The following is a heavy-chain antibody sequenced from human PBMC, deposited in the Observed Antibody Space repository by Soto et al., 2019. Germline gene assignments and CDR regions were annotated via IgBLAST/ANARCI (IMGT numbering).Heavy chain of an antibody. D-gene: IGHD3-3*01. CDR2: INAGNGNT. CDR1: GYTFTSYA. V-gene: IGHV1-3*01. J-gene: IGHJ6*02. Sequence: ASVKVSCKASGYTFTSYAMHWVRQAPGQRLEWMGWINAGNGNTKYSQKFQGRVTITRDTSASTAYMELSSLRSEDTAVYYCARDTGPPDFWSGYYGGTGYGMDVWGQGTTVTVS. CDR3: ARDTGPPDFWSGYYGGTGYGMDV.